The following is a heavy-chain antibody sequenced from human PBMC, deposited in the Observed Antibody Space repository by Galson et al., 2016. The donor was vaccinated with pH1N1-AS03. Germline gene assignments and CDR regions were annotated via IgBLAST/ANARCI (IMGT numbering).Heavy chain of an antibody. CDR2: TSGSSSYI. CDR1: GFTFSHYS. V-gene: IGHV3-21*01. D-gene: IGHD2-15*01. CDR3: ARDSEGYCSGGSCGRFDY. J-gene: IGHJ4*02. Sequence: SLRLSCAASGFTFSHYSMNWVRQAPGKGLEWVSSTSGSSSYIYYADSVKGRFTISRGNAGKSLYLEMNSLRADDTAVYYCARDSEGYCSGGSCGRFDYWGQGILVTVSS.